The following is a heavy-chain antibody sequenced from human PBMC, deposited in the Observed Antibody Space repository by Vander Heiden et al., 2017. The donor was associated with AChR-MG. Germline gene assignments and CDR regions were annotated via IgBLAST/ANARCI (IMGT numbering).Heavy chain of an antibody. Sequence: QVQLVQSGAEVKKPGASVKVSCKASGYTFPSYDINWVRQATGKGLEWRGWMNPNRGNTGYAQQFQGRVTMTRNTPISTAYMELSSLRSEDTAVYYCARGLNRAIFGVVTLSRWFDPWGQGTLVTVSS. J-gene: IGHJ5*02. CDR1: GYTFPSYD. V-gene: IGHV1-8*01. D-gene: IGHD3-3*01. CDR3: ARGLNRAIFGVVTLSRWFDP. CDR2: MNPNRGNT.